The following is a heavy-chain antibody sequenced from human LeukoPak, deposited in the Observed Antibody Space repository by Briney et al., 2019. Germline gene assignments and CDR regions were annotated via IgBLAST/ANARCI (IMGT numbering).Heavy chain of an antibody. CDR1: GFTFSSYW. V-gene: IGHV3-7*01. J-gene: IGHJ6*03. D-gene: IGHD3-9*01. CDR2: IKQDGSEK. Sequence: GGPLRLSCAASGFTFSSYWMSRVRQAPGKGLEWGANIKQDGSEKYYVDSVKGRFTISRDNAKNSLYLQMNSLRAEDAAVYFCARDLLTGVYYYMDVWGKGTTVTVSS. CDR3: ARDLLTGVYYYMDV.